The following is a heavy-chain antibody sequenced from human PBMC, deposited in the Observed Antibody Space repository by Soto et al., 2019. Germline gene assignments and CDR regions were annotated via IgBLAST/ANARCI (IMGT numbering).Heavy chain of an antibody. CDR2: ISDASRAI. V-gene: IGHV3-48*01. J-gene: IGHJ4*02. D-gene: IGHD3-22*01. CDR1: GFTFRSYS. CDR3: AKDSSYYDSSGFGDFDY. Sequence: GGSLRLSCAASGFTFRSYSMNWVRQAPGKGLEWISYISDASRAIYYTDSVKGRFTISRDDAKNALYLQMNSLRAEDTAVYYCAKDSSYYDSSGFGDFDYWGQGTLVTVSS.